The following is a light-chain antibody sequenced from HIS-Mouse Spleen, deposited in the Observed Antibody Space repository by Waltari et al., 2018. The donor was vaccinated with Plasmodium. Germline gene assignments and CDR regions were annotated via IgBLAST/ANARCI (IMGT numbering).Light chain of an antibody. CDR2: EDS. J-gene: IGLJ3*02. V-gene: IGLV3-10*01. CDR1: ALPKNY. Sequence: SYELTQPPSVSVSPAQTARIPCSGDALPKNYAYWYQQKSGQAPVLVIYEDSKRPSGIPERFSGSSSGTMATLTISGAQVEDEADYYCYSTDSSGNHRVFGGGTKLTVL. CDR3: YSTDSSGNHRV.